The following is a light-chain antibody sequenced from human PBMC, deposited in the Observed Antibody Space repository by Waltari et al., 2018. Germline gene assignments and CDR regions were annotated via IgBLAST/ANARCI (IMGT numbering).Light chain of an antibody. CDR3: QKYGRLPAT. V-gene: IGKV3-20*01. J-gene: IGKJ1*01. CDR2: DAS. CDR1: QSVSRT. Sequence: EIVLTQSPATLSSSPQQRATLSCRASQSVSRTLAWYQQKPGQAHRLLIYDASTRATGIADRFSGSGSGTDFSLTISRLEPEDFAVYYCQKYGRLPATFGQGTKVEIK.